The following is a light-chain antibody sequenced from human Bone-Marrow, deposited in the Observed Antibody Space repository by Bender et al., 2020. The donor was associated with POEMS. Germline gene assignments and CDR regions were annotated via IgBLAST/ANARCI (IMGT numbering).Light chain of an antibody. J-gene: IGLJ2*01. V-gene: IGLV2-23*01. CDR1: SSDGGHYHL. CDR2: EGS. CDR3: WSYAGGVVI. Sequence: QSALNQPASVSGSPGQSITISCTGTSSDGGHYHLVSWYQRHPGKAPKLMIYEGSKRPSGVSNRFSGSKSGNTASLTISGLQAEDEADYFCWSYAGGVVIFGGGTKLTVL.